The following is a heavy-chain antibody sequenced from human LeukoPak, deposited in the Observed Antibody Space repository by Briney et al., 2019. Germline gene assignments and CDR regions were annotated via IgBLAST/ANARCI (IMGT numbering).Heavy chain of an antibody. Sequence: SVKVSCKASGGTFSSYAISWVRQAPGQGLEWMGGIIPIFGTANYAQKFQGRVTITADESTSTAYMELSSLRSEDTAVYYCARPRSGSYYAVGAFDIWGQGTMVTVSS. CDR3: ARPRSGSYYAVGAFDI. CDR2: IIPIFGTA. V-gene: IGHV1-69*01. CDR1: GGTFSSYA. J-gene: IGHJ3*02. D-gene: IGHD1-26*01.